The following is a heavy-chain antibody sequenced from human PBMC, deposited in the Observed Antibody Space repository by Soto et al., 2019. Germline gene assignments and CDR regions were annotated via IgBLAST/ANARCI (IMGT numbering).Heavy chain of an antibody. CDR3: ARDSRSGWYYFDY. Sequence: GGSLRLSCAASGFTFSSYAMSWVRQAPGKGLEWVSAISGSGGSTYYADSVKGRFTISRDNSKNTLYLQMNSLRAEDTAVYYCARDSRSGWYYFDYWGQGTPVTVSS. J-gene: IGHJ4*02. CDR1: GFTFSSYA. V-gene: IGHV3-23*01. CDR2: ISGSGGST. D-gene: IGHD6-19*01.